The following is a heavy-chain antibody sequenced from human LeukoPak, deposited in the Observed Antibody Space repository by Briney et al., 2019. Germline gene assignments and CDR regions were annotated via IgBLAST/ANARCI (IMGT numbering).Heavy chain of an antibody. CDR3: ARGASRSFDY. Sequence: ASGKVSCKASGYTFTTYDINWVRQATGQGLEWMGWMNPNSGNTGYAQKFQGRVTFTRTTSISTAYMELSSLRSDDTAVYYCARGASRSFDYWGQGTLITVSS. CDR2: MNPNSGNT. J-gene: IGHJ4*02. CDR1: GYTFTTYD. V-gene: IGHV1-8*03.